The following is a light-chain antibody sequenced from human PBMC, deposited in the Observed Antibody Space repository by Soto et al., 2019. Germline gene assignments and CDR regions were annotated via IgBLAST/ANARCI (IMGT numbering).Light chain of an antibody. CDR1: QTISNY. CDR3: QQSYTTPWT. CDR2: AAS. Sequence: DIQMTQSPSSLSLSVGDGVTITCRASQTISNYLNWYQQKPGRAPRLLIHAASTLQSGVPSWFSGSGSGTDFTLTISSLEPEDFATYFCQQSYTTPWTFGLGTKVE. J-gene: IGKJ1*01. V-gene: IGKV1-39*01.